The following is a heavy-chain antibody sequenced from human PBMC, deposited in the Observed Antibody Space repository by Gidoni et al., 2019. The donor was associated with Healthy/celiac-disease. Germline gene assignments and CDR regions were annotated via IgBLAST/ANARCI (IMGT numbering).Heavy chain of an antibody. CDR2: ISSSSSTI. D-gene: IGHD5-12*01. Sequence: EVQLVESGGGLVQPGGSLRLSCAASGFTFSCYRMNWVRQAPGKGLEWVSYISSSSSTIYYADSVKGRFTISRDNAKNSLYLQMNSLRDEDTAVYYCARVRLGSIVAGRTYYFDYWGQGTLVTVSS. CDR3: ARVRLGSIVAGRTYYFDY. V-gene: IGHV3-48*02. J-gene: IGHJ4*02. CDR1: GFTFSCYR.